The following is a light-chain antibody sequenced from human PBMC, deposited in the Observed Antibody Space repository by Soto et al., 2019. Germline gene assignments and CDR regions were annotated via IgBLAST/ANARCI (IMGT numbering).Light chain of an antibody. CDR3: QQRNSYPIT. CDR1: QSVSSN. CDR2: GTS. J-gene: IGKJ5*01. Sequence: EGVMTQSGGTRSVEKGERATLSCRASQSVSSNLAWYQQKPGQAPRLLIHGTSNRATGIPDRFSGSGSGTDFTLTITRLEAEAFATYYFQQRNSYPITFGHGTRLE. V-gene: IGKV3D-15*01.